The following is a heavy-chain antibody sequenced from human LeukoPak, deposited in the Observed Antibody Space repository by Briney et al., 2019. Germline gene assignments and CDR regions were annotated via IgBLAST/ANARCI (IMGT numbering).Heavy chain of an antibody. V-gene: IGHV4-59*01. J-gene: IGHJ4*02. D-gene: IGHD3-3*01. CDR3: ARIVGRFLEWFHFDY. CDR2: IYYSGST. CDR1: GGSISSYY. Sequence: PSETLSLTCTVSGGSISSYYWSWIRQPPGKGLEWIGYIYYSGSTNYNPSLKSRVTISVDTSKNQFSLKLSSVTAADTAVYYCARIVGRFLEWFHFDYWGQVTLVTVSS.